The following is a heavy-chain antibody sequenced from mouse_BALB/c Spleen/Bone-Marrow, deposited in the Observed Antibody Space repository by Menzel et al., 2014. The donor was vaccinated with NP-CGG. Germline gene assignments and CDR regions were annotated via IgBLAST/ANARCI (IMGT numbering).Heavy chain of an antibody. Sequence: VQLQQSGPGLVKPSQSLSLTCSVTGYSITSDYYWNWIRQFPGNKLEWMGFISYDGSYDYNPSLKNRISITRDTSKNQFFLKLNSVTTEDTATYYCARLRGFFAMDYWGQGTSVTVSS. CDR2: ISYDGSY. D-gene: IGHD1-1*01. CDR3: ARLRGFFAMDY. V-gene: IGHV3-6*02. J-gene: IGHJ4*01. CDR1: GYSITSDYY.